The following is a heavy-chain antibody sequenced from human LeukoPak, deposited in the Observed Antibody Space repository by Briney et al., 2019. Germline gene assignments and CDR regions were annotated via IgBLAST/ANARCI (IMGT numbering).Heavy chain of an antibody. CDR3: ARGTSGSYYYYYMDV. CDR2: INPNSGGT. D-gene: IGHD1-26*01. Sequence: ASVKVSCKASGYTFTSYYMHWVRQAPGQGLEWMGWINPNSGGTNYAQKFQGRVTMTRDTSISTAYMELSRLRSDDTAVYYCARGTSGSYYYYYMDVWGKGTTVTVSS. V-gene: IGHV1-2*02. J-gene: IGHJ6*03. CDR1: GYTFTSYY.